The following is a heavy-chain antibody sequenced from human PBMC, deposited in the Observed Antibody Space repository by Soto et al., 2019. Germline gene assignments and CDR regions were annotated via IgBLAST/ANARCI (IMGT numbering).Heavy chain of an antibody. Sequence: EVQLVESGGGLVQPGGSLKLSCAASGFTFSGSAMHWVRQASGKGLEWVGRIRSKANSYATAYAASVKGRFTTSRDDSKNTAYLQMNSQKTEDTAVYYCTRGGGWLRSKPYYYYYGMDVWGQGTTVTVSS. CDR1: GFTFSGSA. CDR2: IRSKANSYAT. V-gene: IGHV3-73*02. D-gene: IGHD5-12*01. J-gene: IGHJ6*02. CDR3: TRGGGWLRSKPYYYYYGMDV.